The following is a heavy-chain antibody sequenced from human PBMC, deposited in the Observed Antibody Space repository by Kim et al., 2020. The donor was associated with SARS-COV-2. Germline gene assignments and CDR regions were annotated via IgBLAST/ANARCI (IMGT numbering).Heavy chain of an antibody. J-gene: IGHJ6*02. V-gene: IGHV3-11*01. CDR3: ARGWIQLERQRYYYGMDV. D-gene: IGHD1-1*01. Sequence: GGSLRLSCAASGFTFSDYYMSWIRQAPGKGLEWVSYISSSGSTIYYADSVKGRFTISRDNAKNSLYLQMNSLRAEDTAVYYCARGWIQLERQRYYYGMDVWGRGTTVTVSS. CDR2: ISSSGSTI. CDR1: GFTFSDYY.